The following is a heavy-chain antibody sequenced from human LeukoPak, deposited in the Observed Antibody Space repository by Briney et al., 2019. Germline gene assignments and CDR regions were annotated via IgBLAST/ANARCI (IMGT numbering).Heavy chain of an antibody. Sequence: QTGGSLRLSCAPSGFTFSSYGMPWVRQAPGKGVEWVAVIWYDGSNKYYADSVKGRFTISRDNSKNTLYLQRNSLRAEDTAVYYCARDNGQWLVDYWGQGTLVTVSS. D-gene: IGHD6-19*01. CDR3: ARDNGQWLVDY. J-gene: IGHJ4*02. CDR1: GFTFSSYG. V-gene: IGHV3-33*01. CDR2: IWYDGSNK.